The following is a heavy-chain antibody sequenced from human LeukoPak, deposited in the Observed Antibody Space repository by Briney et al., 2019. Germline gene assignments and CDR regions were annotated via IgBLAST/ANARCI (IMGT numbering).Heavy chain of an antibody. V-gene: IGHV4-30-2*01. CDR1: GGSISSGGYS. CDR3: ARVWFGELSGWFDP. Sequence: SETLSLTCAVSGGSISSGGYSWSWIRQPPGKGLEWIGYIYHSGSTYYNPSLKSRVTISVDRSKNQFSLKLSSVTAADAAVYYCARVWFGELSGWFDPWGQGTLVTVSS. D-gene: IGHD3-10*01. J-gene: IGHJ5*02. CDR2: IYHSGST.